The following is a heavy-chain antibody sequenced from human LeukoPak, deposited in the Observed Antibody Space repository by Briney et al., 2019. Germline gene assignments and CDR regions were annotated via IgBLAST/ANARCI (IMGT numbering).Heavy chain of an antibody. J-gene: IGHJ3*02. CDR3: ARGPYSYDSSGAFDI. Sequence: SQTLSLTCTVSGGSISSGSYSWSWIRQPDGKGLEWIGRIYTSGSTNYNPSLKSRVTISVDTSKNQFSLKLSSVTAADTAVYFCARGPYSYDSSGAFDIWGQGTMVTVSS. D-gene: IGHD3-22*01. CDR2: IYTSGST. CDR1: GGSISSGSYS. V-gene: IGHV4-61*02.